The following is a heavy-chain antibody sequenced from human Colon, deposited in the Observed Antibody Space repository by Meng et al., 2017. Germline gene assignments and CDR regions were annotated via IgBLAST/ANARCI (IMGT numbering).Heavy chain of an antibody. J-gene: IGHJ4*02. CDR2: INTDTGNP. CDR1: GYTFTRNG. Sequence: QVQLVQSGSGLKGPGAAVKVSCKASGYTFTRNGMNWVRQAPGQGLEWIGWINTDTGNPTYAQGFRGRFVFSLDTSVSTAYLEISSLEPEDTAVYYCAREPQRFDYWGQGTLVTVSS. V-gene: IGHV7-4-1*02. CDR3: AREPQRFDY.